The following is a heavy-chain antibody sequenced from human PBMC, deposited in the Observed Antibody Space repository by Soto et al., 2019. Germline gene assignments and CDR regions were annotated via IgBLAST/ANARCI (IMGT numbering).Heavy chain of an antibody. D-gene: IGHD7-27*01. Sequence: SESLSLTCSVSGDSISNLDYFWAWIRQPPGQALEYIGYIYKSATTYYNPSFESRVAISVDTSKSQFSLNVTSVTAADTAVYFCARGRYCLTGRCFPNWFDSWGQGALVTVSS. V-gene: IGHV4-30-4*01. CDR3: ARGRYCLTGRCFPNWFDS. J-gene: IGHJ5*01. CDR1: GDSISNLDYF. CDR2: IYKSATT.